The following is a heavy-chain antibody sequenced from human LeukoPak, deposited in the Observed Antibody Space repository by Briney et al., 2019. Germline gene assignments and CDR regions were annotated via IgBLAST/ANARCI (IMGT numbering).Heavy chain of an antibody. J-gene: IGHJ4*02. CDR1: GFTFSSYA. V-gene: IGHV3-23*01. CDR3: SKGYPWSGDFSDY. Sequence: GGSLRLSCAASGFTFSSYAMSWVRQAPGKWLEWVSAISGSGGSTYYADSVKGRFTISRDNSKNTLYLQMNRLRAGDRAVYYCSKGYPWSGDFSDYWGQGTRVTVSS. D-gene: IGHD3-10*01. CDR2: ISGSGGST.